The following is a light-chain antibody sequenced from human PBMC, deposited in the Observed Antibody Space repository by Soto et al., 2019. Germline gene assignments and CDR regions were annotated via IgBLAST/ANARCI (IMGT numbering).Light chain of an antibody. J-gene: IGKJ2*01. V-gene: IGKV3-20*01. Sequence: EISLTQSPDTLSLSPGERATLSCRASQSISSNYLAWYQQKPGQAPRLLIYAASTRATGIPVRFSGSGSGTDFTLTISRLEPEDFAVYYCQQYGGSPAYTFGQGTKVDIK. CDR1: QSISSNY. CDR3: QQYGGSPAYT. CDR2: AAS.